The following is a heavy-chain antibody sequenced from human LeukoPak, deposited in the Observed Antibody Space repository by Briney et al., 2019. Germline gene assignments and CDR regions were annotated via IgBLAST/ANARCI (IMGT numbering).Heavy chain of an antibody. CDR2: ISSSSSYI. V-gene: IGHV3-21*04. J-gene: IGHJ4*02. CDR3: AKDDAWLQYGN. CDR1: GFTFRSYS. D-gene: IGHD5-24*01. Sequence: GGSLRLSCGASGFTFRSYSMNWVRQAPGKGLEWASSISSSSSYIYYADSVKGRFTISRDNAKNTLYLQMNSLRPEDTAVYYCAKDDAWLQYGNWGRGTLVTVSS.